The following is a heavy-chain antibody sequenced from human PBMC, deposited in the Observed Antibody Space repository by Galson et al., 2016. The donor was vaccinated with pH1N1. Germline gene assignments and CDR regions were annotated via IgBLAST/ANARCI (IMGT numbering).Heavy chain of an antibody. CDR1: GYTFSSYG. CDR2: IGAYNGHT. J-gene: IGHJ6*02. CDR3: AREGYSHSDTYYFGMDV. D-gene: IGHD5-12*01. V-gene: IGHV1-18*01. Sequence: QSGAEVKKPGASVKVSCRASGYTFSSYGISWVRQAPGQGLEWMGWIGAYNGHTNYAQKVQGRVTMTADTSTSTAYMKLRSLRSDDTAVYYCAREGYSHSDTYYFGMDVWGQGTTVTVSS.